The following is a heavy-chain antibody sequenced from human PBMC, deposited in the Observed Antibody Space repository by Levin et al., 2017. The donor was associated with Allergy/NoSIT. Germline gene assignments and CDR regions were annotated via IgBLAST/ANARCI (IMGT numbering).Heavy chain of an antibody. J-gene: IGHJ5*02. CDR3: ARVYRPDYSNGWNWFDP. Sequence: SETLSLTCAISGDTVSANSAAWNWIRQSPSRGLEWLGRIYYRSRWFNDYAVSVKGRISINPDTSKNQFSLQLNSVTLEDTAVYYCARVYRPDYSNGWNWFDPWGQGTLVTVSS. D-gene: IGHD6-19*01. CDR2: IYYRSRWFN. CDR1: GDTVSANSAA. V-gene: IGHV6-1*01.